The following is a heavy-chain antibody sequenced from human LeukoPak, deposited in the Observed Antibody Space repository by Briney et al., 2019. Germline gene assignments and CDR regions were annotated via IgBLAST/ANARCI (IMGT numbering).Heavy chain of an antibody. D-gene: IGHD5-18*01. CDR3: AKLRQLWFPDA. CDR1: GFTFSSCA. V-gene: IGHV3-23*01. Sequence: GGSLRLSCAASGFTFSSCAMNWVRQAPGKGLEWVSAISGSGGSTYYADSVKGRFTISRDNSKNTLYLLMNTLRAEDTAVYYCAKLRQLWFPDAWGQGTLVTVSS. CDR2: ISGSGGST. J-gene: IGHJ4*02.